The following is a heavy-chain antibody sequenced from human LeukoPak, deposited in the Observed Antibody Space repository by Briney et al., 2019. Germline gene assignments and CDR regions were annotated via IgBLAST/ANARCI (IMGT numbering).Heavy chain of an antibody. D-gene: IGHD5-12*01. CDR3: AREQNIVATITYYYYMDV. Sequence: GGSLRLSCAASGFTFSSYEMNWVRQAPGKGLEWVSAISGSGGSTYYADSVKGRFTISRDNSKNTLYLQMNSLRAEDTALYYCAREQNIVATITYYYYMDVWGKGTTVTVSS. J-gene: IGHJ6*03. CDR1: GFTFSSYE. V-gene: IGHV3-23*01. CDR2: ISGSGGST.